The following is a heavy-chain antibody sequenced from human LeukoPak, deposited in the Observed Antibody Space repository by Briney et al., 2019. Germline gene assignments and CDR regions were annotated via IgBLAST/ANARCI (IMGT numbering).Heavy chain of an antibody. CDR2: MNPNSGNT. CDR3: ASPSGYSSSWYRAFNFQH. CDR1: GYTFTSYD. V-gene: IGHV1-8*01. Sequence: ASVKVSCKASGYTFTSYDINWVRQATGQGLEWMGWMNPNSGNTGYAQKFQGRVTMTRNTSISTAYMELSSLRSEDTAVYYCASPSGYSSSWYRAFNFQHWGQGTLVTVSS. J-gene: IGHJ1*01. D-gene: IGHD6-13*01.